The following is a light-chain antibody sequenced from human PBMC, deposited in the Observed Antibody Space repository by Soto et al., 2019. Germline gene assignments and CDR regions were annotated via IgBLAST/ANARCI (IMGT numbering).Light chain of an antibody. J-gene: IGLJ2*01. CDR1: SSDVGNYDY. CDR3: SSYTTTATVL. V-gene: IGLV2-14*01. Sequence: ALTQPASVSWSPGQSITISCTGTSSDVGNYDYVSWYQQYPGKVPKLMIYEVSNRPSGVSNRFSGSKSGNTASLTISGLQAEDEADYFCSSYTTTATVLFGGGTKVTVL. CDR2: EVS.